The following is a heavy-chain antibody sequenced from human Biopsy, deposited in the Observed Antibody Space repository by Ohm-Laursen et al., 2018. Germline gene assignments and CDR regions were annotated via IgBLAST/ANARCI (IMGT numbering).Heavy chain of an antibody. CDR2: ISYSGTT. Sequence: SQTLSLTCAVYGGSFSGYYWSWIRQHPGKGLEWIGLISYSGTTFYNPSLESLLTISIDTSKNHFSLNLRSVTAADTAVYYCARGVPHYDGSGFPLAGYWYFDLWGRGTLVTVSS. V-gene: IGHV4-34*09. CDR1: GGSFSGYY. D-gene: IGHD3-22*01. CDR3: ARGVPHYDGSGFPLAGYWYFDL. J-gene: IGHJ2*01.